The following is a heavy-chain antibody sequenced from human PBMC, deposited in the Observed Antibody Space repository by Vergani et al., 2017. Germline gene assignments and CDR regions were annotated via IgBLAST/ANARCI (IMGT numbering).Heavy chain of an antibody. D-gene: IGHD2-2*01. CDR1: GGTFSSYA. CDR2: IIPIFGTA. CDR3: ARGGVEDCSGTRGPGGFYYFMDV. V-gene: IGHV1-69*01. Sequence: QVQLVQSGAEVKKPGSSVKVSCKASGGTFSSYAISWVRQAPGQGVEWVGGIIPIFGTANYAQKFQGRVTITAEESTRTAYMELSSLGSEDTAVYYCARGGVEDCSGTRGPGGFYYFMDVSSKG. J-gene: IGHJ6*03.